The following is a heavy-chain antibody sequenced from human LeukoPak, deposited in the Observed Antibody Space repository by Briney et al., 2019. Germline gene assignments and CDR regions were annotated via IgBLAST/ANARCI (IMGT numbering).Heavy chain of an antibody. CDR3: ARGGRYFDWLLYPDYFDY. CDR1: GGSINSYY. CDR2: IYYSGST. J-gene: IGHJ4*02. Sequence: SETLSLTCTVSGGSINSYYWSWIRQPPGKGLEWIGYIYYSGSTNYNPSLKSRVTISVDTSKNQFSLKLSSVTAADTAVYYCARGGRYFDWLLYPDYFDYWGQGTLVTVSS. V-gene: IGHV4-59*01. D-gene: IGHD3-9*01.